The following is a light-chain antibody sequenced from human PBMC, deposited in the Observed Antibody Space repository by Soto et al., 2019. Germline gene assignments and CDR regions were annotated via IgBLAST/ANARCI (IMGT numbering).Light chain of an antibody. Sequence: EIVMTQSPATLSVSPGERATLSCRASQSVSSNLAWYQQKPGQAPRPLIYGASTRATGSPARFSGSGSGTEFTLTISSLQSEDFAVYYCQQYNNWPPVTFGQGTKLEIK. V-gene: IGKV3-15*01. CDR3: QQYNNWPPVT. CDR1: QSVSSN. J-gene: IGKJ2*01. CDR2: GAS.